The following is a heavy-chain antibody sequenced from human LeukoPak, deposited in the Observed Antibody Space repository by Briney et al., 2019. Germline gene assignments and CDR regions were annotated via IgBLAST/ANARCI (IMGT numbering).Heavy chain of an antibody. J-gene: IGHJ3*02. CDR3: ARDGYYGSGSFGAFDI. CDR2: IYYSGST. CDR1: GGSISSYY. V-gene: IGHV4-59*01. Sequence: SETLSLTCTVSGGSISSYYWSWIRQPPGKGLEWIGYIYYSGSTNYNPSLKSRVTISVDTSKNQFSLKLSSVTAADTAVYYCARDGYYGSGSFGAFDIWGQGTMATVSS. D-gene: IGHD3-10*01.